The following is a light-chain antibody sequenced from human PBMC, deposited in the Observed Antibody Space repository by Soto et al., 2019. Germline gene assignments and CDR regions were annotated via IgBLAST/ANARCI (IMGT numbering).Light chain of an antibody. J-gene: IGKJ1*01. CDR1: QSVSNSY. CDR2: GAS. V-gene: IGKV3-20*01. CDR3: QQYGSSPRT. Sequence: EIVLTQSPGTLSLSPGERATLSCRASQSVSNSYLAWYQQKPGQAPSLLIYGASNRATGIPDRFSGSGSGTDFTLTISRLEPEDFAMYYCQQYGSSPRTFGPGTKVEIK.